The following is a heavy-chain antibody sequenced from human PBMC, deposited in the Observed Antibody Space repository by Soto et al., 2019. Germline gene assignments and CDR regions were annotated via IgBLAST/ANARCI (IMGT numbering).Heavy chain of an antibody. CDR2: ISAYNGNT. V-gene: IGHV1-18*04. Sequence: GASVKVSCKASGYTFTSYGISWVRQAPGQGLEWMEWISAYNGNTNYAQKLQGRVTMTTDTSTSTAYMELRSLRSDDTAVYYCARLMVRGVIRHYYGMDVWGQGTTVTVSS. D-gene: IGHD3-10*01. J-gene: IGHJ6*02. CDR1: GYTFTSYG. CDR3: ARLMVRGVIRHYYGMDV.